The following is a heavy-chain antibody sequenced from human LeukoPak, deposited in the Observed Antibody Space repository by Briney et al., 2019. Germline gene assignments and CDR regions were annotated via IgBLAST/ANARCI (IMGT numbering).Heavy chain of an antibody. CDR3: ARDQIDDYGGNDYYYYGMDV. V-gene: IGHV1-69*13. Sequence: ASVKVSCKASGGTFSSYAISWVRQAPGQGLEWMGGIIPIFGTANYAQKFQGRVTITADESTSTAYMELSSLRSEDTAVYYCARDQIDDYGGNDYYYYGMDVWGQGTTVTVSS. J-gene: IGHJ6*02. D-gene: IGHD4-23*01. CDR2: IIPIFGTA. CDR1: GGTFSSYA.